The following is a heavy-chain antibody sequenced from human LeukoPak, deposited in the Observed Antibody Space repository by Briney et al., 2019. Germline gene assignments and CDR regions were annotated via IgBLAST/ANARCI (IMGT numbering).Heavy chain of an antibody. J-gene: IGHJ6*03. CDR3: ARMVGWGARRYYYYYMDV. D-gene: IGHD1-26*01. V-gene: IGHV4-59*01. Sequence: SETLSLTCTVSGGSISGYYGSWIRQPPGKGLGWIGYIYYSGSANYNPSLKSPVTISVDTSKNPFSLKLSSVTAADTAVYYCARMVGWGARRYYYYYMDVWGKGTTVTISS. CDR2: IYYSGSA. CDR1: GGSISGYY.